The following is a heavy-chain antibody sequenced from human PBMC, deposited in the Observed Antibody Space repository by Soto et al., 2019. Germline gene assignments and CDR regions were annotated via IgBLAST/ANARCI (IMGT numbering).Heavy chain of an antibody. V-gene: IGHV4-4*02. J-gene: IGHJ4*02. Sequence: SETLSLTCAVSGGSISSSNWWSWVRQPPGKGLEWIGEIYHSGSTNYNPSLKSRVTISVDKSKNQFSLKLSSVTAADTAVYYCARGWGRDYDSSGYYYSSYFDYWGQGTLVTVSS. CDR1: GGSISSSNW. D-gene: IGHD3-22*01. CDR3: ARGWGRDYDSSGYYYSSYFDY. CDR2: IYHSGST.